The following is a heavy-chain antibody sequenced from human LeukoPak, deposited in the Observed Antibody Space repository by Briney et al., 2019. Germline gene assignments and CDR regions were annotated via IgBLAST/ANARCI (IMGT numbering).Heavy chain of an antibody. J-gene: IGHJ6*03. CDR1: GYTFTSYD. CDR3: ARTAIGHYSYYMDV. D-gene: IGHD4-17*01. Sequence: GASVKVSCKASGYTFTSYDINWVRQATGQGLEWMGWMNPNSGNTGYAQKFQGRVTITRNTSISAAYMELSSLRSEDTAVYYCARTAIGHYSYYMDVWGKGTTVTVSS. V-gene: IGHV1-8*03. CDR2: MNPNSGNT.